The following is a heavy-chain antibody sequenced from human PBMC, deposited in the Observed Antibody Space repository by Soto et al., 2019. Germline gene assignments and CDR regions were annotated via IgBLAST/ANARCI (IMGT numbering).Heavy chain of an antibody. J-gene: IGHJ5*02. CDR1: GFTFSSYS. D-gene: IGHD3-16*02. V-gene: IGHV3-48*02. Sequence: EVQLVESGGGLVQPGGSLRLSCAASGFTFSSYSMNWVRQAPGKGLEWVSYISSSSSTIYYADSVKGRFTISRDNANNSLYMQMSSLRDEDTAVYYCARGGGDYVWGSYRTFNWFDPWGQGALVTVSS. CDR3: ARGGGDYVWGSYRTFNWFDP. CDR2: ISSSSSTI.